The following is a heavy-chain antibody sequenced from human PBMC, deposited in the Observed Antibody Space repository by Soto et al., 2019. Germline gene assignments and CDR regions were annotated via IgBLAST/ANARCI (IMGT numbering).Heavy chain of an antibody. CDR1: GGSISSSNW. D-gene: IGHD6-13*01. CDR2: IYHSGST. Sequence: PSETLSLTCAVSGGSISSSNWWSWVRQPPGKGLEWIGEIYHSGSTNYNPSLKSRVTISVDKSKNQFPLKLSSVTAADMAVYYCARDSSSWYHLFDYWGQGTLVTVSS. J-gene: IGHJ4*02. CDR3: ARDSSSWYHLFDY. V-gene: IGHV4-4*02.